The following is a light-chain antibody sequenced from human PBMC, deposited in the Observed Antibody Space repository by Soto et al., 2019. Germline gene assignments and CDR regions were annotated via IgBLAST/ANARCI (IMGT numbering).Light chain of an antibody. CDR2: DAS. V-gene: IGKV1-5*01. Sequence: DIEMTQSPSALSASVGDRVTITCRASQSINVWLAWYQQKPGKAPNLLIYDASILDSGVPSRFSGSGSGTEFTLTISSLQPDDFATYNCQQYNSFSPLTFGGGTKVEIK. J-gene: IGKJ4*01. CDR1: QSINVW. CDR3: QQYNSFSPLT.